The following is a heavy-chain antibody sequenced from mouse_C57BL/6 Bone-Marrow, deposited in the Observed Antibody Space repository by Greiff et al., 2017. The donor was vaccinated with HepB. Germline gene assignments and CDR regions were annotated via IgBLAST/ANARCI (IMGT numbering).Heavy chain of an antibody. Sequence: VQLQQSGAELMKPGASVKLSCKATGYTFTGYWIEWVKQRPGHGLEWIGEILPGSGSTNYNEKFKGKATFTADTSSNTAYMQLSSLATEDSAIYYWAGEYGSYGEVDYWGRGPTPTVSS. CDR2: ILPGSGST. J-gene: IGHJ2*01. D-gene: IGHD2-10*02. CDR1: GYTFTGYW. CDR3: AGEYGSYGEVDY. V-gene: IGHV1-9*01.